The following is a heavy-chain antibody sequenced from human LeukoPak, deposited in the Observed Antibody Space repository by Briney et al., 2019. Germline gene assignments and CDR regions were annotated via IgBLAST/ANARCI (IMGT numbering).Heavy chain of an antibody. V-gene: IGHV3-66*01. CDR3: ASTFYGDSPPY. Sequence: GGSLRLFSAASGFTVSSNYMSWVRQAPGQGLEWVSVIYSGGSTDYADSVKGRFTISRDNSKNTLYLQMNSLRAEDTAVYYCASTFYGDSPPYWGQGTLVTVSS. CDR2: IYSGGST. D-gene: IGHD4-17*01. CDR1: GFTVSSNY. J-gene: IGHJ4*02.